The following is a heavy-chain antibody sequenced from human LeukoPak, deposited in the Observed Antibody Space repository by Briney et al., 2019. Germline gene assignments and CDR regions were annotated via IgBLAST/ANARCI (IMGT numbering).Heavy chain of an antibody. V-gene: IGHV3-74*01. D-gene: IGHD5-18*01. CDR1: GFTFSSYC. Sequence: PGGSLRLSCAASGFTFSSYCMHWVRQAPGKGLVWVSRINSDGSSTSYADSVKGRFTISRDNAKNTLYLQMNSLRAEDTAVYYCARVGGYSYGPPMDWGQGTLVTVSS. CDR2: INSDGSST. CDR3: ARVGGYSYGPPMD. J-gene: IGHJ4*02.